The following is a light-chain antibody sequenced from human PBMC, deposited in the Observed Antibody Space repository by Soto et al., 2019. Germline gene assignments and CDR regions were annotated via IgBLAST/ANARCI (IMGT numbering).Light chain of an antibody. V-gene: IGLV2-14*01. J-gene: IGLJ3*02. CDR1: SSDVGAYDY. CDR2: EVS. CDR3: SSYTTSNTWV. Sequence: QSALTQPASVSGSPGQSIIISSTGTSSDVGAYDYVSWYQHHPGKAPKFMLYEVSNRPSGLSNRFSGSKSGNTASLTISGLQAEDEADYYCSSYTTSNTWVFGGGTKLTVL.